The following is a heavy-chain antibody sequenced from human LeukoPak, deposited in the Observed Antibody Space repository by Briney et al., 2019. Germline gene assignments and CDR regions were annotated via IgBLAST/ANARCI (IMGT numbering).Heavy chain of an antibody. Sequence: GSLRLSCAASGFTFSSYWMHWVRQAPGKGLVWVSRIKSDGSYATYPGSVKGRFTISRDNAMNTLYLQMNNLRAEHTAVYYCARAASTGTSFDYWGQGTLVTVSS. J-gene: IGHJ4*02. D-gene: IGHD1-1*01. CDR1: GFTFSSYW. V-gene: IGHV3-74*01. CDR3: ARAASTGTSFDY. CDR2: IKSDGSYA.